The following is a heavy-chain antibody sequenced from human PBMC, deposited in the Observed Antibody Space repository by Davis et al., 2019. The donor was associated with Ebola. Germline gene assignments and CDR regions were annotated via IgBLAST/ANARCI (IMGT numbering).Heavy chain of an antibody. CDR3: AREARYCSGGSCYRHYYFDY. D-gene: IGHD2-15*01. Sequence: PGGSLRLSCAASGFTSSDHYMSWIRQAPGKGLEWISYISSSTHTKYADSVKGRFTISRDNAKNSLHLQMNSLRAEDTAVYYCAREARYCSGGSCYRHYYFDYWGQGTLVTVSS. J-gene: IGHJ4*02. CDR2: ISSSTHT. V-gene: IGHV3-11*06. CDR1: GFTSSDHY.